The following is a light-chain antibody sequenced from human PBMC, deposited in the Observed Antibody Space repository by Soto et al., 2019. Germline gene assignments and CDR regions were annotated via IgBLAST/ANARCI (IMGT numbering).Light chain of an antibody. CDR2: GAS. CDR1: QSVSSSY. V-gene: IGKV3-20*01. J-gene: IGKJ1*01. Sequence: EIVLTQPPGTLSLSPGERATLSCRASQSVSSSYLAWYQQKPGQAPRLLIYGASSRATGIPDRFSGSGSGTDSTLTISRLEPEDFAVYYCQQYGSSPRTFGQGTKVDIK. CDR3: QQYGSSPRT.